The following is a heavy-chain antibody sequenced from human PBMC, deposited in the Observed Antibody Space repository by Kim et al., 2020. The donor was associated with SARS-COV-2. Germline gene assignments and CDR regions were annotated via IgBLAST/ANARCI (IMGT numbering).Heavy chain of an antibody. V-gene: IGHV3-13*01. CDR1: GFTFSSYD. Sequence: GGSLRLSCAASGFTFSSYDMHWVRQATGKGLEWVSAIGTAGDTYYPGSVKGRFTISRENAKNSLYLQMNSLRAGDTAVYYCARGAGAYYDSSGYGAFDIWGQGTMVTVSS. CDR2: IGTAGDT. D-gene: IGHD3-22*01. CDR3: ARGAGAYYDSSGYGAFDI. J-gene: IGHJ3*02.